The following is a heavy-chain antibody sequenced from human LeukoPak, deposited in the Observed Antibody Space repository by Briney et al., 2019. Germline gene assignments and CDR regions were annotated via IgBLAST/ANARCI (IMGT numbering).Heavy chain of an antibody. V-gene: IGHV4-38-2*02. CDR1: GYSISSGYH. J-gene: IGHJ4*02. Sequence: PSETLSLTCVVSGYSISSGYHWGWIRQPPGRGLEWIGSVYRSGTTYYDPSLKSRVTISVDTSKNQISLKVRSVTAADTAMYYCARENWVFDYWGQGILVTVSS. CDR2: VYRSGTT. CDR3: ARENWVFDY. D-gene: IGHD7-27*01.